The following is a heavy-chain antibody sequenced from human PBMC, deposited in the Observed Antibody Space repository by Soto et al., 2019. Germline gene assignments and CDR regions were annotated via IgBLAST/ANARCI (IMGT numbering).Heavy chain of an antibody. J-gene: IGHJ4*02. CDR2: INSDGSDS. CDR1: GLPIGNFG. Sequence: PGGSMRLSCAASGLPIGNFGMHWVRQAPGKGLVWVSHINSDGSDSTHADSVKGRFTISRDNAKNTLYLQMNSLRAEDTAVYFCVRDDPGLGMDYWGLGTLVTVSS. V-gene: IGHV3-74*01. D-gene: IGHD1-26*01. CDR3: VRDDPGLGMDY.